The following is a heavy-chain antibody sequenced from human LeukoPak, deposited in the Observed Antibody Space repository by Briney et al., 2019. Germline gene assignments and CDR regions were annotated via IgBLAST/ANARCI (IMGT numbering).Heavy chain of an antibody. CDR2: ISVDGGST. J-gene: IGHJ4*02. CDR1: GLTFDDSA. Sequence: GGSLRLSCVASGLTFDDSAMHWVRQAPGKGLGWVSLISVDGGSTFSADSVKGRFSISRDNSKNSLYLQMNSLRSEDTAMYYCAKESGKFDYWGQGTLVAVSS. V-gene: IGHV3-43*02. CDR3: AKESGKFDY.